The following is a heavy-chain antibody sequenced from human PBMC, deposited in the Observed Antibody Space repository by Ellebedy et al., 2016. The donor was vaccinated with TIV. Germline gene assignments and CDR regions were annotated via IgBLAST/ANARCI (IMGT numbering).Heavy chain of an antibody. J-gene: IGHJ5*02. CDR3: ARGRVQRNWFDP. CDR2: MNPNSGNT. Sequence: AASVNVSCKPSGYTFTRYDINWVRQATGQGLEWMGWMNPNSGNTGYAQKFQGRVTMTRNTSISTAYMELSSLRAEDTAVYYCARGRVQRNWFDPWGQGTLVTVSS. CDR1: GYTFTRYD. V-gene: IGHV1-8*01.